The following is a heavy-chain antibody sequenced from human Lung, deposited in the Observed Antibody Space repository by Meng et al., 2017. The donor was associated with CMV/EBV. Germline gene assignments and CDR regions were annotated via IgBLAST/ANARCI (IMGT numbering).Heavy chain of an antibody. D-gene: IGHD2-15*01. V-gene: IGHV4-30-4*01. J-gene: IGHJ4*02. CDR1: GGSISSGDYY. Sequence: VELQDSGTGLVKPSQTLSLTCTVSGGSISSGDYYWSWIRQPPGKGLEWIGYIYYTGSTYYNPSLKSRVIISVDTSKNQFSLKLNSVTAADTAVYYCARVGGCSGGGCYHRLFDYWGQGTLVTVSS. CDR2: IYYTGST. CDR3: ARVGGCSGGGCYHRLFDY.